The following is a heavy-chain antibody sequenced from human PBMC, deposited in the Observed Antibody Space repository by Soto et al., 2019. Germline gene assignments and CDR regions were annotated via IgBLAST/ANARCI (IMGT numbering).Heavy chain of an antibody. Sequence: TYGVSGGYIRDLGCSWSWNQQPPGKSLEWIGYIYHSGSTYYNPSLKSRVTISVDRSKNQFSLKLSSVTAADTAVYYCARDRVAAAGSENWFDPRGKGTLVSVTS. D-gene: IGHD6-13*01. J-gene: IGHJ5*02. V-gene: IGHV4-30-2*01. CDR1: GGYIRDLGCS. CDR3: ARDRVAAAGSENWFDP. CDR2: IYHSGST.